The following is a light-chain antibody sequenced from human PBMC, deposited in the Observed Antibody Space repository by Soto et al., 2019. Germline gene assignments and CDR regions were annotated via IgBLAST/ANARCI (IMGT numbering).Light chain of an antibody. V-gene: IGKV1-5*03. CDR1: QSVSSW. CDR2: KAS. J-gene: IGKJ1*01. CDR3: QQYSTYWT. Sequence: DIQMTQSPSILSVSVGDRVTITCRASQSVSSWLAWYQQKPGKAPKVLIYKASTLASGVPSRFSGSGSGTEFTLTITSLRPDDSATYYCQQYSTYWTFGQGTKV.